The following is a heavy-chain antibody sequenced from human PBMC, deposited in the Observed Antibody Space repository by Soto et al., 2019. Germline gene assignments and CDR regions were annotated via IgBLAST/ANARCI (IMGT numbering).Heavy chain of an antibody. V-gene: IGHV1-46*01. J-gene: IGHJ6*02. CDR3: ARDGLYGSGRFYSVWYHYYIMDF. D-gene: IGHD3-10*01. CDR2: INPSGGST. CDR1: GYTFTIYY. Sequence: ASVKVSCKASGYTFTIYYMHWVLQAPGQGLEWMGIINPSGGSTSYAQKFQGRVTMTRDTSTSTVYMELSSLRSEDTAVYYCARDGLYGSGRFYSVWYHYYIMDFRAQGTTV.